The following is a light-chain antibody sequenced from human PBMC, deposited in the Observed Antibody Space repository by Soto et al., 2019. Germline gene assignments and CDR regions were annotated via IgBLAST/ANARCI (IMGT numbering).Light chain of an antibody. V-gene: IGKV1-5*03. CDR1: QTISSW. J-gene: IGKJ1*01. CDR3: HQHNNWHSGA. Sequence: DIQMTQSPSTLSVSVGERVTITCRASQTISSWLSCYQQKPVKAPKLLIYNASTLKTVFPSRFSGSGSGTEIPLTISIQPPDYAVSYCHQHNNWHSGAFGQGTKVDIK. CDR2: NAS.